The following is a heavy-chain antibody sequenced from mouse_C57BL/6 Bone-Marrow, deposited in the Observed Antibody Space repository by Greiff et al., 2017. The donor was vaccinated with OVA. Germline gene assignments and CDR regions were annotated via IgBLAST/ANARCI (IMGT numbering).Heavy chain of an antibody. Sequence: EVMLVESVAELVRPGASVKLSCTASGFNIKNTYMHWVKQRPEQGLEWIGRIDPANGNTKYAPKFPGKATITADTSSNTAYLQLSSLTSEDTAIYYCARGYYGRGSMDYWGQGTSVTVSS. D-gene: IGHD1-1*01. CDR3: ARGYYGRGSMDY. V-gene: IGHV14-3*01. CDR1: GFNIKNTY. CDR2: IDPANGNT. J-gene: IGHJ4*01.